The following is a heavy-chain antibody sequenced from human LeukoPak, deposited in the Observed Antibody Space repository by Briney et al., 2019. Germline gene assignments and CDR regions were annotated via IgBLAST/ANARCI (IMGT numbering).Heavy chain of an antibody. Sequence: GESLKISCKGSGYSFTSYWIGWVRQMPGKGLEWMGIIHPGDSDTRYSPSFQGQVTISADKSISTAYLQWSSLKASDTAMYYCARLRRDSSSWYHTFDYWGQGTLVTVSS. V-gene: IGHV5-51*01. J-gene: IGHJ4*02. CDR1: GYSFTSYW. D-gene: IGHD6-13*01. CDR3: ARLRRDSSSWYHTFDY. CDR2: IHPGDSDT.